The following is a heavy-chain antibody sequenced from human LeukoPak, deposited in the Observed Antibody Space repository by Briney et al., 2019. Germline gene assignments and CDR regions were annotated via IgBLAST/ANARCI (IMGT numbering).Heavy chain of an antibody. J-gene: IGHJ1*01. CDR2: MSYDGSNK. V-gene: IGHV3-30*03. CDR3: ASDQRYSGSSGFQH. CDR1: GFTFSSYS. D-gene: IGHD1-26*01. Sequence: PGGSLRLSCAASGFTFSSYSMNWVRQAPGRGLEWVAVMSYDGSNKYCADSVKGRFTISRDNSKNTLYLQMNSLRAEDTAVYYCASDQRYSGSSGFQHWGQGTLVTVSS.